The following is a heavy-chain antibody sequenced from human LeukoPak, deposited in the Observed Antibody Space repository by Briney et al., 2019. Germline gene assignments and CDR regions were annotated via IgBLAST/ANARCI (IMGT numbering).Heavy chain of an antibody. D-gene: IGHD3-3*01. V-gene: IGHV1-69*01. Sequence: SSVKVSCKASGGTFISYAISWVRQAPGQGLEWMGGIIPIFGTANYAQKFQGRVTITADESTSTACMELSSLRSEDTAVYYCARAITIFGVVINYYYYYYMDVWGKGTTVTVSS. J-gene: IGHJ6*03. CDR2: IIPIFGTA. CDR1: GGTFISYA. CDR3: ARAITIFGVVINYYYYYYMDV.